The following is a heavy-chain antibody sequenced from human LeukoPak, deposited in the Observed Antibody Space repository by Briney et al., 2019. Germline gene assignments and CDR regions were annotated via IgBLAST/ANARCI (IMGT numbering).Heavy chain of an antibody. D-gene: IGHD1-7*01. CDR3: ARMNYVSSGWGAPFDY. Sequence: GSLRLSCAASGFILSDHYMDWVRQAPGKGLEWVARIRHKADGYTTEYAASVKGRFSISRVDSKNSLYLQMNSLKTEDTAVYYCARMNYVSSGWGAPFDYWGQGTLVTVSS. CDR2: IRHKADGYTT. CDR1: GFILSDHY. V-gene: IGHV3-72*01. J-gene: IGHJ4*02.